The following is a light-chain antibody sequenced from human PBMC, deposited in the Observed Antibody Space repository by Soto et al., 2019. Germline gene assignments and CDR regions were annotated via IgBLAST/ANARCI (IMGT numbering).Light chain of an antibody. J-gene: IGKJ4*01. CDR1: QSVTSTF. V-gene: IGKV3-20*01. Sequence: EIVLTQSPGTLSLSPGERATLSCRASQSVTSTFLGWYQQKPGQAPKVLIYRASSRATGIPDRFSGSGSGTDFTLTISRLEPEDFAVYYCQQYGSSPLTFGGGTKVDI. CDR3: QQYGSSPLT. CDR2: RAS.